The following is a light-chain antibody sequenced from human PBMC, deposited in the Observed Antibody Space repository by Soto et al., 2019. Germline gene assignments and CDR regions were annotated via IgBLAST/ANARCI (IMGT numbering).Light chain of an antibody. J-gene: IGKJ1*01. CDR2: SAS. CDR3: QEFHSSSRT. CDR1: RNIDSW. V-gene: IGKV1-5*03. Sequence: DIRMTQSPSTLSASLGDRVTISCRASRNIDSWLAWYQQRPGGIPQLLIYSASNLQNGVPSRFSGSGSGTYFTLTINGLQPDDFATYYCQEFHSSSRTFGQGTRVDMK.